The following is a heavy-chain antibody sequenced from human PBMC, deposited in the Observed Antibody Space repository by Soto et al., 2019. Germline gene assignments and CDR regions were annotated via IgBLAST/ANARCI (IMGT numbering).Heavy chain of an antibody. V-gene: IGHV1-8*01. CDR3: ARGLTVTTVARYYYYYYMDV. D-gene: IGHD4-17*01. CDR1: GYTFTSYD. J-gene: IGHJ6*03. CDR2: MNPNSGNT. Sequence: QVQLVQSGAVVKKPGASVKVSCKASGYTFTSYDINWVRQATGQGLEWMGWMNPNSGNTGYAQKFQGRVTMTRNTSISTAYMELSSLRSEDTAVYYCARGLTVTTVARYYYYYYMDVWGKGTTVTVSS.